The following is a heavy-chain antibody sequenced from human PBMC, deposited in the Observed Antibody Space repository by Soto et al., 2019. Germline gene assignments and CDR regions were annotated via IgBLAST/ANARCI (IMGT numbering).Heavy chain of an antibody. V-gene: IGHV4-59*08. J-gene: IGHJ4*02. CDR3: AXXXAWGAPFDY. Sequence: QVQLQESGPGLVKPSETLALTCTVSGGSISSYYWSWIRQPPGKGLEWIGYISYSGSTNYNPSLKSRVTISVDTSKNQFSLKLSSVTAADTALXXCAXXXAWGAPFDYWGQGTLVTVSS. D-gene: IGHD3-16*01. CDR2: ISYSGST. CDR1: GGSISSYY.